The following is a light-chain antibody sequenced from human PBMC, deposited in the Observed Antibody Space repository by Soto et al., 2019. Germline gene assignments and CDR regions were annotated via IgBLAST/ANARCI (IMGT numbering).Light chain of an antibody. CDR3: SSFTSNRIYV. J-gene: IGLJ1*01. CDR1: HNDIGTYDY. V-gene: IGLV2-14*03. Sequence: ALTQPTSVSGSPGQSITISCTGNHNDIGTYDYVSWYQQHPGRAPRLLIHGVTTRPSGISGRFSASKSGLTASLAISGLQPEDEADYYCSSFTSNRIYVFGPGTKVTVL. CDR2: GVT.